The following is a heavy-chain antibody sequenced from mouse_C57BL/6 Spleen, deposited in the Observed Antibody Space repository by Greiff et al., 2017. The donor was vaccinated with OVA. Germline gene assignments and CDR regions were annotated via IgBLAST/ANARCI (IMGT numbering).Heavy chain of an antibody. CDR2: ISYSGST. CDR3: ARGTGYYGFDY. D-gene: IGHD1-1*01. J-gene: IGHJ2*01. V-gene: IGHV3-1*01. Sequence: EVQLVESGPGMVKPSQSLSLTCTVTGYSITSGYDWHWIRHFPGNKLEWMGYISYSGSTNYNPSLKSRISITHDTSKNHFFLKLNSVTTEDTATYYCARGTGYYGFDYWGQGTTLTVSS. CDR1: GYSITSGYD.